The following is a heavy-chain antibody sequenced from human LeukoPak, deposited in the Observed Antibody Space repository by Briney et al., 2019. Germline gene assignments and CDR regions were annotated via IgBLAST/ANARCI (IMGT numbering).Heavy chain of an antibody. CDR3: AKSYDSGGYPLGDY. CDR2: IAAGATGA. J-gene: IGHJ4*02. V-gene: IGHV3-23*01. D-gene: IGHD3-22*01. Sequence: GGSLRLSCSASGFTGPSFAMAWVRQAPGQGLEWVSGIAAGATGAYYSDSVKGRFTISRDNSRKTVQLQMNSLRAEDTAVYYCAKSYDSGGYPLGDYWGQGTLVTVSS. CDR1: GFTGPSFA.